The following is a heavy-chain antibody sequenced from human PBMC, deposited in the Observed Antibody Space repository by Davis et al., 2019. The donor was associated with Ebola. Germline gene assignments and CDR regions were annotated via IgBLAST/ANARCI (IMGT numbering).Heavy chain of an antibody. CDR1: GYKFITYY. CDR3: ARGWSIGYFDN. V-gene: IGHV1-46*01. Sequence: AASVKVSCKASGYKFITYYMHWVRQAPGQGLEWMGIINPSDGGTSYAQKFQGRVTMTKDTSTSTVYLHVSSLRSEDTAVYFCARGWSIGYFDNWGQGTLVTVSS. CDR2: INPSDGGT. D-gene: IGHD2-8*02. J-gene: IGHJ4*02.